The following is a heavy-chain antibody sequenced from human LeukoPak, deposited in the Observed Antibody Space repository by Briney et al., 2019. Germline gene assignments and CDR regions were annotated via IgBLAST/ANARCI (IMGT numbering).Heavy chain of an antibody. D-gene: IGHD3-10*01. V-gene: IGHV4-39*01. CDR1: GGSIISGSYY. CDR2: VYYSGTT. CDR3: ASYPVGSATYFSPAIDAFDI. Sequence: SETLSLTCTVSGGSIISGSYYWGWIRQPPGKGLEWIGNVYYSGTTYDNPSLKSRVTISVDTSKNQFSLRLSSVTAADTAVYYCASYPVGSATYFSPAIDAFDIWGQGTMVTVSS. J-gene: IGHJ3*02.